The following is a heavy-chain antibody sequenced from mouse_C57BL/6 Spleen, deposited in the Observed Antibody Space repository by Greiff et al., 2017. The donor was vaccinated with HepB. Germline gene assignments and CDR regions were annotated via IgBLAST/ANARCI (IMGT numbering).Heavy chain of an antibody. CDR2: IHPNSGST. V-gene: IGHV1-64*01. Sequence: VQLQQSGAELVKPGASVKLSCKASGYTFTSYWMHWVKQRPGQGLEWIGMIHPNSGSTNYNEKFKSKATLTVDKSSSTAYMQLSSLTSEDSAVYYWASVIDDEYLLDYWGQGTTVTVAS. CDR1: GYTFTSYW. CDR3: ASVIDDEYLLDY. D-gene: IGHD5-1*01. J-gene: IGHJ2*01.